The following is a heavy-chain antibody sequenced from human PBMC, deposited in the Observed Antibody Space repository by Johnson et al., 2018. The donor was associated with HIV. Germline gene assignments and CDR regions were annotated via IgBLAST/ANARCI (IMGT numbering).Heavy chain of an antibody. CDR2: ISYDGNNK. V-gene: IGHV3-30-3*01. CDR3: ARDWELGAFDI. Sequence: QVQLVESGGGVVQPGTSLRLSCAASEFTVSSYWMHWVRQAPGKGLVWVAVISYDGNNKYYADSVKGPFTISRDNSKNTLYLQMNSLRAKDTAVYYCARDWELGAFDIWGQGTMVTVSS. CDR1: EFTVSSYW. D-gene: IGHD1-7*01. J-gene: IGHJ3*02.